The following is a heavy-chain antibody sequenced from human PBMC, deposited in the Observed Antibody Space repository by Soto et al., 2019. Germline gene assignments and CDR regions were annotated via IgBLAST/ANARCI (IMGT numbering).Heavy chain of an antibody. J-gene: IGHJ4*01. D-gene: IGHD3-22*01. CDR1: GGTFSCYG. CDR3: ARVLKDSSGYYYRLIDY. V-gene: IGHV1-69*06. Sequence: VASAKVPWKAFGGTFSCYGISWVRQAPGQGLEWMGGIIPIFGTANYAQNFQGRVTITADKSTSTAYMELSSLRSEDTAVYYCARVLKDSSGYYYRLIDYWG. CDR2: IIPIFGTA.